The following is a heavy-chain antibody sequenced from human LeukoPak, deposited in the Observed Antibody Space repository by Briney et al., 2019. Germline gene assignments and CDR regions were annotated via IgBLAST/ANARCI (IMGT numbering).Heavy chain of an antibody. CDR2: IYPGDSDT. CDR1: GYSFTSYW. V-gene: IGHV5-51*01. Sequence: GESLKISCKGSGYSFTSYWIGWVSQMPGKGLEWMGIIYPGDSDTRYSPSFQGQVTISADKSISTAYLQWSSLKASDTAMYYCARHALTVTTTNWFDPWGQGTLVTVSS. J-gene: IGHJ5*02. D-gene: IGHD4-17*01. CDR3: ARHALTVTTTNWFDP.